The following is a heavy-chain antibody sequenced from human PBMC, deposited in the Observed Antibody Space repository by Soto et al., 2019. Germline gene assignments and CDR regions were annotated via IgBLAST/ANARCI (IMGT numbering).Heavy chain of an antibody. Sequence: PGESLKISCKVSGYSFTSYWIGWVRQMPGRGLEWMGIIYAGDSDIRVSPSFQGQVTISADKSISTAYLQWSNLKASDTAMYYCARPASSGWYYFDYWGQGTQVTVSS. CDR3: ARPASSGWYYFDY. J-gene: IGHJ4*02. V-gene: IGHV5-51*01. D-gene: IGHD6-19*01. CDR2: IYAGDSDI. CDR1: GYSFTSYW.